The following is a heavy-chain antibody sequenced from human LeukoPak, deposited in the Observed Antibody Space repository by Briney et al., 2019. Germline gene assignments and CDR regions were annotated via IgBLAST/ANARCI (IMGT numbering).Heavy chain of an antibody. CDR2: ISYSGST. CDR1: GRSISSSTYY. J-gene: IGHJ6*03. Sequence: SETLSLTCTVSGRSISSSTYYWGWIRQPPGRGLEWIGSISYSGSTYYNPSLKSRVTISVDTSKNQFSLRLSSVTTADTAVYYCARNYNRFYYYMDVWGKGTTVTVSS. D-gene: IGHD5-24*01. CDR3: ARNYNRFYYYMDV. V-gene: IGHV4-39*07.